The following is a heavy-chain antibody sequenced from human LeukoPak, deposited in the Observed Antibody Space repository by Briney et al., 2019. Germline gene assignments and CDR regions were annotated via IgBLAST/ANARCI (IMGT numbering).Heavy chain of an antibody. Sequence: GGSLRLSCVGFEFTFSSYARGWVRQAPGKGLEWVSVISGNSGNKYYADFVKGRFTISRDNSKNTLYLQMNSLRAEDTAVYYCAKDLVGTGAFDIWGQGTMVTVSS. J-gene: IGHJ3*02. CDR1: EFTFSSYA. CDR2: ISGNSGNK. CDR3: AKDLVGTGAFDI. V-gene: IGHV3-23*01. D-gene: IGHD2-21*02.